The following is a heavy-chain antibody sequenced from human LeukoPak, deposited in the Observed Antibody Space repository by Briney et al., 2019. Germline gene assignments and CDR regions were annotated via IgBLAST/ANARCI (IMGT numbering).Heavy chain of an antibody. CDR2: ISREGSTK. V-gene: IGHV3-30*04. CDR1: GFILSCYD. D-gene: IGHD3-9*01. CDR3: ARHFTTGSIDH. Sequence: GGSLRLSCAASGFILSCYDMHWVRQPPGKGLEWLAVISREGSTKYHADSVRGRFTISRDTSHNTLYLQMNSLRAEDTAVYYCARHFTTGSIDHWGQGNLVTVSS. J-gene: IGHJ4*02.